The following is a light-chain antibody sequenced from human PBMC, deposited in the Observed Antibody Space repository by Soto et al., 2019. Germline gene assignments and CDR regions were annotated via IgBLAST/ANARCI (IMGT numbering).Light chain of an antibody. J-gene: IGLJ1*01. V-gene: IGLV2-11*01. CDR1: SSDIGAYNY. CDR2: DVT. Sequence: SALTQPASVSGSPGQSITISCTGTSSDIGAYNYVSWYQQHPGEAPKVMIYDVTQRPSGVPDRFSGTKSGNTASLTISGLQAEDEADYYCCSYAGSYTWVFGSGTKVTVL. CDR3: CSYAGSYTWV.